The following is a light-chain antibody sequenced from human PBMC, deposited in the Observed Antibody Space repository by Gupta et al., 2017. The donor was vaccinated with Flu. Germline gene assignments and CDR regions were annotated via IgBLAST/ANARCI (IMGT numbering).Light chain of an antibody. V-gene: IGKV1-5*03. J-gene: IGKJ2*01. CDR2: KAS. CDR3: QQYKSYSPYT. Sequence: DIQMTQSPSTLSASVGDRVTITCRASQSISSWLAWYQQKPGKAPKLLIYKASSLESGVPSRFSGSGYGTGFTLTISSRQPDDFATYYCQQYKSYSPYTFGQGTKMEIK. CDR1: QSISSW.